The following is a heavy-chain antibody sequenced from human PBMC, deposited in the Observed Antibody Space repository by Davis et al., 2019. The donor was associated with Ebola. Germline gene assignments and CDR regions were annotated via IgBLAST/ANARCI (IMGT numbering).Heavy chain of an antibody. D-gene: IGHD3-3*01. V-gene: IGHV3-23*01. CDR2: VSGSGDST. J-gene: IGHJ4*02. Sequence: GESLKISCAASGFTFSSYAMSWVRQAPGKGLEWVSAVSGSGDSTYYADSVKGRFTISRDNSKNTLYLQMNSLRAEDTALYYCARGILEWLFYFDYWGQGTLVTVSS. CDR3: ARGILEWLFYFDY. CDR1: GFTFSSYA.